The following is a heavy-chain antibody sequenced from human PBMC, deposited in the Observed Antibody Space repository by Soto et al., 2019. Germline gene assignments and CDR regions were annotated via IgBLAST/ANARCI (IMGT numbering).Heavy chain of an antibody. Sequence: ASVKVSCKASGYTFTSYAMHWVRQAPGQRLEWMGWINAGNGNTKYSQKFQGRVTITRDTSASTAYMELSSLRSEDTAVYYCAGQYCSGGSCYFGYYYYMDVWGKGTTVTVSS. D-gene: IGHD2-15*01. J-gene: IGHJ6*03. CDR1: GYTFTSYA. V-gene: IGHV1-3*01. CDR3: AGQYCSGGSCYFGYYYYMDV. CDR2: INAGNGNT.